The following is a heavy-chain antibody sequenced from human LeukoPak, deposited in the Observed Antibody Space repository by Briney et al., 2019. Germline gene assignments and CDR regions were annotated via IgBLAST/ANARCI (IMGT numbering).Heavy chain of an antibody. CDR2: TKQDGSEK. D-gene: IGHD1-26*01. J-gene: IGHJ4*02. CDR3: ALSSGNYAIPFDY. CDR1: GFTFSRYW. V-gene: IGHV3-7*01. Sequence: GGSLRLSCAASGFTFSRYWMSWVRQAPGKGLEWVANTKQDGSEKHYLESVKGRFTISRDNAKNSLYLHMNSLRGEDTAVYYCALSSGNYAIPFDYWGQGTLVTVSS.